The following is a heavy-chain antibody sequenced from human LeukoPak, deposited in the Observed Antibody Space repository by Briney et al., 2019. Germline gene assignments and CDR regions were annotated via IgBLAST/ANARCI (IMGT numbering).Heavy chain of an antibody. Sequence: GGSLRLSCAASGFTFDDYAMYWVRQAPGKGLEWVSSISWNSGNIDYADSVKGRFTISRDNSKNTLYLQMNSLRAEDTAVYYCAKDRGDGYNYFYFDYWGQGTLVTVSS. V-gene: IGHV3-9*01. J-gene: IGHJ4*02. CDR3: AKDRGDGYNYFYFDY. CDR1: GFTFDDYA. CDR2: ISWNSGNI. D-gene: IGHD5-24*01.